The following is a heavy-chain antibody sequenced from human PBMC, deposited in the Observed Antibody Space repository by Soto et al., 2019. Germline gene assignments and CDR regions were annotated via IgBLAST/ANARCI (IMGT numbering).Heavy chain of an antibody. CDR1: GFTFSSYG. CDR2: ISYDGSNK. V-gene: IGHV3-30*18. Sequence: PGGSLRLSCAASGFTFSSYGMHWVRQAPGKGLEWVAVISYDGSNKYYADSVKGRFTISRDNSKNTLYLQMNSLRAEDTAVYYCAKEGDFGVVSYWGQGTLVTVSS. CDR3: AKEGDFGVVSY. D-gene: IGHD3-3*01. J-gene: IGHJ4*02.